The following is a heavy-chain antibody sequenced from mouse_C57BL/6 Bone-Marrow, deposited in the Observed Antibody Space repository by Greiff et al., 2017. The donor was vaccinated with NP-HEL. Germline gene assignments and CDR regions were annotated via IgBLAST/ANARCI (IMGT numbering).Heavy chain of an antibody. Sequence: EVQLVESGGDLVKPGGSLKLSCAASGFTFSSYGMSWVRQTPDKRLEWVATISSGGSYTYYLDSVKGRFTISRDNAKNTLYLQMSSLKSEDTAMYYCARHDYGSSWFAYWGQGTLVTVSA. CDR2: ISSGGSYT. CDR1: GFTFSSYG. D-gene: IGHD1-1*01. J-gene: IGHJ3*01. V-gene: IGHV5-6*01. CDR3: ARHDYGSSWFAY.